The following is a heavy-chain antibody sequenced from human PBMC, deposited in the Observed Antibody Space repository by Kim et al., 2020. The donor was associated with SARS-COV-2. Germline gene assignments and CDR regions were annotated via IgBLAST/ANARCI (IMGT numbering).Heavy chain of an antibody. CDR2: NK. D-gene: IGHD5-12*01. J-gene: IGHJ4*02. Sequence: NKYYADSVKGRITICRDNSKNTLYPQMNSLRAEDTAVYYCAKDQEWLRFDYWGQGTLVTVSS. CDR3: AKDQEWLRFDY. V-gene: IGHV3-30*02.